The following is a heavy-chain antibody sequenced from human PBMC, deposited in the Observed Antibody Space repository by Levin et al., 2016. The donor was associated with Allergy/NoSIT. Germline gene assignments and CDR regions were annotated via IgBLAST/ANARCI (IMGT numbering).Heavy chain of an antibody. CDR3: AKRNLGTRWYPLDH. CDR1: GFTFRSYA. CDR2: ISVSGGSS. Sequence: GESLKISCAASGFTFRSYAMSWVRQAPGKGLEWVSTISVSGGSSYYADSVKGRFTISRDDSTNTLSLHMNSLRAEDTAVYYCAKRNLGTRWYPLDHWGQGTLVTVSS. V-gene: IGHV3-23*01. J-gene: IGHJ4*02. D-gene: IGHD6-13*01.